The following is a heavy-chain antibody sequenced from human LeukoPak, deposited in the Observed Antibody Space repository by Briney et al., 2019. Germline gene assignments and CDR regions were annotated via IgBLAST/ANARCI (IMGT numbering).Heavy chain of an antibody. CDR1: GFTFSSYS. CDR2: ISSSSSYI. CDR3: ANMVRGADAFDI. Sequence: PGGSLRLSCAASGFTFSSYSMNWVRQAPGKGLEWVSSISSSSSYIYYADSVKGRFTISRDNAKNSLYLQMNSLRAEDTAVYYCANMVRGADAFDIWGQGTMVTVSS. D-gene: IGHD3-10*01. V-gene: IGHV3-21*01. J-gene: IGHJ3*02.